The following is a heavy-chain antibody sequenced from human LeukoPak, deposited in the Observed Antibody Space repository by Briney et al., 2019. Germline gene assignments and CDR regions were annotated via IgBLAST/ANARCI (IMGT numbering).Heavy chain of an antibody. CDR1: GGSISNYY. J-gene: IGHJ4*02. CDR3: ARDRGYGDTYYFDY. CDR2: IQNSVNT. D-gene: IGHD4-17*01. Sequence: PSETLSLTCSVSGGSISNYYWSWIRQPPGKGLEWMGYIQNSVNTNYNPSPKSRVTMSVDTSQNQFSLKLSSVTAADTAVYYCARDRGYGDTYYFDYWGQGTLVTVSS. V-gene: IGHV4-59*01.